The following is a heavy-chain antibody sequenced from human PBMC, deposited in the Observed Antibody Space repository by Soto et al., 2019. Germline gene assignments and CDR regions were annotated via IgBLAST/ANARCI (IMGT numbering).Heavy chain of an antibody. CDR3: AHRREGYSSGWLDY. Sequence: QITLKESGPTLVKPTQTLTLTCTFSGFSLSTSGVGVGWIRQPPGKALEWLALIYWDDDKRYSPSLKSRLTITKDTSKNQVVLTMTNMDPVDTATYYCAHRREGYSSGWLDYWGQGTLVTVSS. J-gene: IGHJ4*02. V-gene: IGHV2-5*02. CDR2: IYWDDDK. CDR1: GFSLSTSGVG. D-gene: IGHD6-19*01.